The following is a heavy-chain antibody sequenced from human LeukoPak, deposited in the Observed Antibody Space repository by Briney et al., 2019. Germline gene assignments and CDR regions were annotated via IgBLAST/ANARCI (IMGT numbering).Heavy chain of an antibody. CDR1: GYTFTSYG. CDR3: ARVEYYYDSSGYFPPDY. V-gene: IGHV1-18*01. CDR2: ISAYNGNT. D-gene: IGHD3-22*01. J-gene: IGHJ4*02. Sequence: ASVKVSCKASGYTFTSYGISWVRQDPGQGLEWMGWISAYNGNTNYAQKLQGRVTMTTDTSTSTAYMELRSLRSDDTAVYYCARVEYYYDSSGYFPPDYWGQGTLVTVSS.